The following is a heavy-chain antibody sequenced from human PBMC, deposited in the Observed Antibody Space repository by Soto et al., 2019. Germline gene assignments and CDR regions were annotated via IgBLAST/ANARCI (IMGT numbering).Heavy chain of an antibody. J-gene: IGHJ5*02. CDR2: IFHRGRT. V-gene: IGHV4-61*01. CDR1: GGSVSSDSYY. Sequence: SETLSLTCTVSGGSVSSDSYYWSWIRQAPGKGLEWIGYIFHRGRTNYNPSLKSRVTISVETSKNQFSLNLSSVTAADTAVYYCARLANWFDPWGQGNLVTASS. CDR3: ARLANWFDP.